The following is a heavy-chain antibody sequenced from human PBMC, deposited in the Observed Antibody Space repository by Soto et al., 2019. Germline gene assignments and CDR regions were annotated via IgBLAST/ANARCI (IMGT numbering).Heavy chain of an antibody. CDR2: ISGSGGST. CDR3: AKDGGNGGEAPSGLVVVVAATNYFDY. D-gene: IGHD2-15*01. CDR1: GLTFCSYA. J-gene: IGHJ4*02. Sequence: PGGSLRLSCAASGLTFCSYAMSWVRKAPGRGLEWVSAISGSGGSTYYADSVKGRFTISRDNSKNTLYLQMNSLRAEDTAVYYCAKDGGNGGEAPSGLVVVVAATNYFDYWGQGTLVTVSS. V-gene: IGHV3-23*01.